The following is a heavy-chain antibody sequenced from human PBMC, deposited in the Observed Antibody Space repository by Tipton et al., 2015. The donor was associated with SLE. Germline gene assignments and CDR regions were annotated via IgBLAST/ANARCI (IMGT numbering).Heavy chain of an antibody. CDR1: GFTFSSYW. Sequence: GSLRLSCAASGFTFSSYWMHWVRQAPGKGLVWVSRINSDGSTTNYADSVKGRFIISRDNAKNTVYLQVNSLRAEDTAVYYCARSLYYELDYWGQGTVVSVSS. V-gene: IGHV3-74*01. D-gene: IGHD3-22*01. CDR3: ARSLYYELDY. CDR2: INSDGSTT. J-gene: IGHJ4*03.